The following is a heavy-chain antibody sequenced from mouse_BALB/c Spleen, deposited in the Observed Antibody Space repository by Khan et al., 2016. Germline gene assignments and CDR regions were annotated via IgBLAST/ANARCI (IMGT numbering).Heavy chain of an antibody. Sequence: QVQLKESGPGLVAPSQSLSITCTVSGFSLTGYGVNWVRQPPGKGLEWLGKIWGDGRTDYNSDLKSRVSISKDNSKSQAFFKMNSLQTDDTAIYYGASDYDGFAYWGQGTLVIVSA. CDR2: IWGDGRT. CDR3: ASDYDGFAY. D-gene: IGHD2-12*01. CDR1: GFSLTGYG. J-gene: IGHJ3*01. V-gene: IGHV2-6-7*01.